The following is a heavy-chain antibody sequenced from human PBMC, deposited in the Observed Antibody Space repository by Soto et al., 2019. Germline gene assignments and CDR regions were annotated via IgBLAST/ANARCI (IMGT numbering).Heavy chain of an antibody. J-gene: IGHJ1*01. D-gene: IGHD4-17*01. CDR3: AKEADYGDYPHEYFQH. CDR1: GFTFSSYG. Sequence: QVQLVESGGGVVQPGRSLRLSCAASGFTFSSYGMHWVRQAPGKGLEWVAVISYDGSNKYYADSVKGRFTISRDNSQKTLYLQMNSLRAEDTAVYYCAKEADYGDYPHEYFQHWGQGTLVTVSS. V-gene: IGHV3-30*18. CDR2: ISYDGSNK.